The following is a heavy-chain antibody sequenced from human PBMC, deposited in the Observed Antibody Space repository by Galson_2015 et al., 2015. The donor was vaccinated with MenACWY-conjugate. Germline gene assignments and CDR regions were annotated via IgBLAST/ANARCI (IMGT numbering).Heavy chain of an antibody. Sequence: SLRLSCAASGFTFSNYGMHWVRQAPGKGLEWVAVISYDGSNKYYADSVKGRFTISRDNSKNTLYLQMNSLRAEDTAVYYFASLYGSGSYVSQYYYYGMDVWGQGTTVTVSS. V-gene: IGHV3-30*03. CDR1: GFTFSNYG. CDR3: ASLYGSGSYVSQYYYYGMDV. CDR2: ISYDGSNK. J-gene: IGHJ6*02. D-gene: IGHD3-10*01.